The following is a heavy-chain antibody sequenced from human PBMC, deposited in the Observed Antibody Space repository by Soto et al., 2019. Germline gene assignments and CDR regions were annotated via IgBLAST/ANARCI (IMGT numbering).Heavy chain of an antibody. D-gene: IGHD4-17*01. CDR1: GFTFSNYG. J-gene: IGHJ4*02. Sequence: QVQLVESGGGVVQPGRSLRLSCSASGFTFSNYGMHWVRQAPGKGLEWVALISYDGSNKYYADSVKGRFTISRDNSKNPLYLQMNSLRTEDTAVYYCAKDFGSLVTTAGPIDYWGQGTLVSVSS. CDR2: ISYDGSNK. V-gene: IGHV3-30*18. CDR3: AKDFGSLVTTAGPIDY.